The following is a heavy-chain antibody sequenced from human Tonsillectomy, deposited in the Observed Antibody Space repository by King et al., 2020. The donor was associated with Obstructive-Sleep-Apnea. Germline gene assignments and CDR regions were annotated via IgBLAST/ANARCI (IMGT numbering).Heavy chain of an antibody. D-gene: IGHD2-2*02. J-gene: IGHJ4*02. CDR3: ARDRGYIPDY. CDR1: GFTFSNSW. Sequence: VQLVESGGGLVQPGGSLRLSCAASGFTFSNSWMHWVRQAPGKGLVWVSHINSDESSTNYEDSVTGRFTISRDNAKNTVSLQMNSLRAEDTAVYYCARDRGYIPDYWGQGTLVTVSS. CDR2: INSDESST. V-gene: IGHV3-74*01.